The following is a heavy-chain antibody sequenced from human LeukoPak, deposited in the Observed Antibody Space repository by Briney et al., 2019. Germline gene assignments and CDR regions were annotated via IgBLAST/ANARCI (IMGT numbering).Heavy chain of an antibody. CDR2: IIPIFGTA. J-gene: IGHJ4*02. CDR1: GGTFSSYA. Sequence: ASVKVSCKASGGTFSSYAISWVRQAPGQGLEWMGGIIPIFGTANCAQKFQGRVTITTDESTSTAYMELSSLRSEDTAVYYCARGSGWYVSSPDYWGQGTLVTVSS. V-gene: IGHV1-69*05. D-gene: IGHD6-19*01. CDR3: ARGSGWYVSSPDY.